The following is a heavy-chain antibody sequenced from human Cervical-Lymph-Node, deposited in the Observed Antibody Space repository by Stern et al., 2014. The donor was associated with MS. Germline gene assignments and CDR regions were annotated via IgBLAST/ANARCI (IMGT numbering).Heavy chain of an antibody. V-gene: IGHV3-30*18. Sequence: MQLVESGGGVIQPGWSLRLSCAASGFTFSSYGMHCVRQAPGKGLEWVAVVSYGGSDKFHADSVKGRFTISRDNSKNTLLLQMNSLRPEDTAVYYCAKAMPGQWLAPGSWGQGTLVIVSS. CDR1: GFTFSSYG. J-gene: IGHJ5*02. CDR2: VSYGGSDK. D-gene: IGHD6-19*01. CDR3: AKAMPGQWLAPGS.